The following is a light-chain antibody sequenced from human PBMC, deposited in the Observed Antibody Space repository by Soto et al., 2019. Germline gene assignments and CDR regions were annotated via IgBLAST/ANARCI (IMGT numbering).Light chain of an antibody. CDR2: AAS. Sequence: EIVLTQSPGTLSLSPGERATLSCRASQSLTNSYLAWYQQKPGQAPRLLIYAASTRATGIPDRFSGSVSGTDFSLTISRLEPEDFAVYYCQHHGTSPLNTFVQGTQREIK. CDR1: QSLTNSY. CDR3: QHHGTSPLNT. V-gene: IGKV3-20*01. J-gene: IGKJ2*01.